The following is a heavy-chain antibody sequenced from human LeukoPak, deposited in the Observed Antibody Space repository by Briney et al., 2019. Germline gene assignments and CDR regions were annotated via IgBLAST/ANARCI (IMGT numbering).Heavy chain of an antibody. CDR3: ARDTYCTGGRCYSRVGY. J-gene: IGHJ4*02. Sequence: GASVKVSCKASGYTFTNYPMNWVRQAPGQGLEWMGWINTNTGNPTYAQGFTERFLFSWDTSVTTAYLQINSLKPEDTAVYFCARDTYCTGGRCYSRVGYWGQGTVVTVSS. CDR1: GYTFTNYP. D-gene: IGHD2-15*01. CDR2: INTNTGNP. V-gene: IGHV7-4-1*02.